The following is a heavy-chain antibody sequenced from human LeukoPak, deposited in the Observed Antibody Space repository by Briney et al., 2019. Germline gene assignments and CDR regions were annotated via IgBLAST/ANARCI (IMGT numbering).Heavy chain of an antibody. CDR2: ISGSGGST. D-gene: IGHD2-2*02. Sequence: GGSLRLSCAASGYIFSSYAMSWVRQAPGKGLEWVSAISGSGGSTYYADSVKGRLTISRDNSKNTLYLQMNSLRAEDTAVYYCAKAAGVVPAAIDYWGQGTLVTVSS. CDR3: AKAAGVVPAAIDY. CDR1: GYIFSSYA. V-gene: IGHV3-23*01. J-gene: IGHJ4*02.